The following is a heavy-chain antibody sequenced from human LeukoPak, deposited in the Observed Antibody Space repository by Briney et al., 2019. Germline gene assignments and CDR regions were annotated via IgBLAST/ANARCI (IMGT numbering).Heavy chain of an antibody. J-gene: IGHJ4*02. D-gene: IGHD5-12*01. V-gene: IGHV3-30*02. CDR1: GFTFSNAW. Sequence: GGSLRLSCAASGFTFSNAWMSWVRQAPGKGLEWVAFIRYDGSNKNYADSVKGRFTISRDNSKNTLYLQMNSLRGEDTALYYCAKDLRYATDYWGQGTLVTVSS. CDR2: IRYDGSNK. CDR3: AKDLRYATDY.